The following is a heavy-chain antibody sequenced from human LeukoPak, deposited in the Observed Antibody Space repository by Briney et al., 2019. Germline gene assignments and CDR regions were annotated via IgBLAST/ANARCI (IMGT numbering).Heavy chain of an antibody. D-gene: IGHD3/OR15-3a*01. J-gene: IGHJ4*02. CDR3: TSGRHDFLH. V-gene: IGHV3-7*01. CDR1: GFVFSTYW. Sequence: QTGGSLRLSCAASGFVFSTYWMTWVRQAPGKGLEWVANINLDGTEEHYVDSSLKGRFTISRDNAKNSLYLQMTSLRVEDTAVYYCTSGRHDFLHWSQGTLVTVSS. CDR2: INLDGTEE.